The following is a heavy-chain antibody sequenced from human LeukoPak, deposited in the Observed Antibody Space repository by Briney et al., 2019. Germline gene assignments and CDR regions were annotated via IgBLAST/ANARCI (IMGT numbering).Heavy chain of an antibody. V-gene: IGHV3-15*01. CDR2: IKSKTDGAAT. J-gene: IGHJ4*02. Sequence: GGSLRLSCADSGFTFSDAWMSWVRQAPGRGLEWVGRIKSKTDGAATDYAAAVKGRFTISRDDSKNTLFLQMNSLRTEDTAVYYCTTATMIRGVSDYWGQGTLVTVSS. CDR1: GFTFSDAW. CDR3: TTATMIRGVSDY. D-gene: IGHD3-10*01.